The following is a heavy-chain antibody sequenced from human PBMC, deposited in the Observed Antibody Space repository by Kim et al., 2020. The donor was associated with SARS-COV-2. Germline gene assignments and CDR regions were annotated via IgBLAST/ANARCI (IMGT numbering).Heavy chain of an antibody. CDR2: IYYSGST. V-gene: IGHV4-39*01. Sequence: SETLSLTCTVSGGSISSSSYYWGWIRQPPGKGLEWIGSIYYSGSTYYNPSLKSRVTISVDTSKNQFSLKLSSVTAADTAVYYCARHAQNTVGSPLPWFGELFGVPFDYWGQGTLVTVSS. CDR3: ARHAQNTVGSPLPWFGELFGVPFDY. J-gene: IGHJ4*02. D-gene: IGHD3-10*01. CDR1: GGSISSSSYY.